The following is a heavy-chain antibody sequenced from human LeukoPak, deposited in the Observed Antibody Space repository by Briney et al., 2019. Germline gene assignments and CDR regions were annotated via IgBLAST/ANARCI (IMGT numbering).Heavy chain of an antibody. CDR1: GFTFDDYA. CDR2: ISWNSGSI. CDR3: AKDRRSSAWNYFDN. D-gene: IGHD6-19*01. Sequence: GGSLRLSCAASGFTFDDYAMHWVRQAPGKGLEWVSGISWNSGSIGYADSVKGRFTISRDNAKNSPYLQMNSLRAEDTALYYCAKDRRSSAWNYFDNWGQGTLVTVSS. V-gene: IGHV3-9*01. J-gene: IGHJ4*02.